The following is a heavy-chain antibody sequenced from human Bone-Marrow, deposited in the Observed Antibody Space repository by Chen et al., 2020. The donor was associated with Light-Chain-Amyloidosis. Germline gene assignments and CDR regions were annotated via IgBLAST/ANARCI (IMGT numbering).Heavy chain of an antibody. Sequence: EVQLSESGGGLVQPGGSLRLSCAASGFTFSNYAMNWVRQALGKGLECVSTISGGGAGTYYADSVRGRFTISRDNSKNTLYLQMNSLRAEDTAVYYCARAPTSVAPPYFFDYWGQGILVAVSS. CDR1: GFTFSNYA. J-gene: IGHJ4*02. CDR2: ISGGGAGT. V-gene: IGHV3-23*01. CDR3: ARAPTSVAPPYFFDY.